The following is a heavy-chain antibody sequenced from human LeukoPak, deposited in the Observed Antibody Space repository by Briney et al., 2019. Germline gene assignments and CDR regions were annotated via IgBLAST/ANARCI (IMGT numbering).Heavy chain of an antibody. Sequence: SETLSLTCTASGGSISSGRYYWSWIRLPAGKGLEWIGRIYTSGSTNYNPSLKSRVTISVDTSKNQFSLKLSSVTAADTAVYYCARDRLEWLLGLDPWGQGTLVTVSS. CDR2: IYTSGST. CDR1: GGSISSGRYY. D-gene: IGHD3-3*01. J-gene: IGHJ5*02. CDR3: ARDRLEWLLGLDP. V-gene: IGHV4-61*02.